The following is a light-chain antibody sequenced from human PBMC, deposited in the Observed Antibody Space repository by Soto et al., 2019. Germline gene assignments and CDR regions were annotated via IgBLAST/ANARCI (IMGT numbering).Light chain of an antibody. V-gene: IGKV4-1*01. J-gene: IGKJ2*01. Sequence: DIVMTQSPDSLAVSLGERATINCTSGRSLFYSPHNKSYLAWYQQKVGQPPQILIYWASTRESGVPDRFRGSASGTDFTLTISSLQADDVAVYYCQQYYRAPRTFGQGTKVE. CDR3: QQYYRAPRT. CDR1: RSLFYSPHNKSY. CDR2: WAS.